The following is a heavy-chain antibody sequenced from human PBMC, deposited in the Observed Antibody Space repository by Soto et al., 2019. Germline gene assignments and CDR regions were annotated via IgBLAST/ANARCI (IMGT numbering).Heavy chain of an antibody. J-gene: IGHJ4*02. CDR2: IIPIFGTA. Sequence: QVQLVQSGAEVKKPGSSVKVSCKASGGTFSSYAISWVRQAPGQGLEWMGGIIPIFGTANYAQKFQGRVTITADESTSTAYMELSSLRSEDTALYYCARAPGYCTNGVCFMGYFDYWGQGTLVTVSS. V-gene: IGHV1-69*01. D-gene: IGHD2-8*01. CDR3: ARAPGYCTNGVCFMGYFDY. CDR1: GGTFSSYA.